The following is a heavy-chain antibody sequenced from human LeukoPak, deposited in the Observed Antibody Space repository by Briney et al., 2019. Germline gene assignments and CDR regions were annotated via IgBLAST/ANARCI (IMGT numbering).Heavy chain of an antibody. J-gene: IGHJ4*02. D-gene: IGHD3-16*02. CDR1: GYTFTSHG. Sequence: GASVTVSCKASGYTFTSHGISWLRQAPGQGLEWMGWISGYNGNTHYAQKFQDRVTLTSDRSTSSAHMEVRSLRSNDTAVYYCARDRNVMITFGGVIILNSWGQGTLVTVSS. CDR3: ARDRNVMITFGGVIILNS. V-gene: IGHV1-18*01. CDR2: ISGYNGNT.